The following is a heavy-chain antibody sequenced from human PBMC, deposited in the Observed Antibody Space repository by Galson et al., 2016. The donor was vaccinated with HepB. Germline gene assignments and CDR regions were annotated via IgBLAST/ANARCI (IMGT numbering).Heavy chain of an antibody. J-gene: IGHJ6*02. CDR3: ARLARVADFYYYGMDV. V-gene: IGHV1-2*02. CDR1: GGTFSSYA. Sequence: SVKVSCKASGGTFSSYAMNWARQAPGQGLEWMGWINPNSGGTNYVQKFRGRFTMTRDTSINTAYMELSGLRSDDTAVYYCARLARVADFYYYGMDVWGQGTTVTVSS. CDR2: INPNSGGT.